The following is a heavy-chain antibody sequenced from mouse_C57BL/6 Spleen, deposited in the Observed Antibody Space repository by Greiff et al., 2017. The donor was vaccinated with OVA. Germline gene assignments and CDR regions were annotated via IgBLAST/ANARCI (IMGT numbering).Heavy chain of an antibody. CDR2: IDPENGDT. D-gene: IGHD2-1*01. J-gene: IGHJ4*01. CDR1: GFNIKDDY. Sequence: VQLQQSGAELVRPGASVKLSCTASGFNIKDDYMHWVKQRPEQGLEWIGWIDPENGDTEYASKFQGKATITADTSSNTAYLQLSSLTSEDTAVYYCTTGGGNYVDAMDYWGQGTSVTVSS. V-gene: IGHV14-4*01. CDR3: TTGGGNYVDAMDY.